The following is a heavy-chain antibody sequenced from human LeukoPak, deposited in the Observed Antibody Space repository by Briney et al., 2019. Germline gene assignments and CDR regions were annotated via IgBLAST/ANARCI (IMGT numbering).Heavy chain of an antibody. Sequence: GGSLRLSCAASGFTFSSYAMSWVRQAPGKGLEWVSAISGSGGSTYYADSVKGRFTISRDNSKNTLYLQMNSLRAEDTAMYYCAKDDDWGRFNHWGQGTLVTVSS. V-gene: IGHV3-23*01. CDR2: ISGSGGST. CDR3: AKDDDWGRFNH. CDR1: GFTFSSYA. J-gene: IGHJ1*01. D-gene: IGHD3-16*01.